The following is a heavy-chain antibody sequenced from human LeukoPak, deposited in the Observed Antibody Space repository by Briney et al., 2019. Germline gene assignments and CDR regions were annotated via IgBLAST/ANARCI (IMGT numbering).Heavy chain of an antibody. CDR3: ARVEHSSAWDGRRRDYYYYYYMDV. Sequence: ASVKVSCKASGYTFTGYYIHWVRRAPGQGLEWMGWINPNSGGTNYAQKFQGRVTLTRDTSITTAYMELSRLRSDDTAVYYCARVEHSSAWDGRRRDYYYYYYMDVWGKGTTVTISS. J-gene: IGHJ6*03. CDR1: GYTFTGYY. D-gene: IGHD6-19*01. CDR2: INPNSGGT. V-gene: IGHV1-2*02.